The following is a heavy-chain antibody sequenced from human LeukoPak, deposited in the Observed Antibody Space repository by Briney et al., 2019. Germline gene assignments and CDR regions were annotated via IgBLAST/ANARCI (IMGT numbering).Heavy chain of an antibody. V-gene: IGHV4-59*12. D-gene: IGHD3-22*01. J-gene: IGHJ4*02. Sequence: PSETLSLTCTVSGGSISSYYWSWIRQPPGKGLEWIGYIYYSGSTNYNPSLKSRVTMSVDTSKNQFSLKLSSVTAADTAVYYCAREGGYDSSGYNNYWGQGTLVTVSS. CDR3: AREGGYDSSGYNNY. CDR2: IYYSGST. CDR1: GGSISSYY.